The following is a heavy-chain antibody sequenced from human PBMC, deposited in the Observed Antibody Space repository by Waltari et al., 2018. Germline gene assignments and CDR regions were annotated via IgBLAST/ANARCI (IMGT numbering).Heavy chain of an antibody. Sequence: QVQLQESGPGLVKPSETLSLTCTVSGGSISSYYWSWIRQPAGKGLEWIGRIYTSGSTNNNPSLKSRVTMSVETSKNQFSLKLSAVTAADTAVYYCARDPLSLAGTNYYGMDVWGQGTTVTVSS. D-gene: IGHD6-19*01. CDR2: IYTSGST. J-gene: IGHJ6*02. CDR1: GGSISSYY. CDR3: ARDPLSLAGTNYYGMDV. V-gene: IGHV4-4*07.